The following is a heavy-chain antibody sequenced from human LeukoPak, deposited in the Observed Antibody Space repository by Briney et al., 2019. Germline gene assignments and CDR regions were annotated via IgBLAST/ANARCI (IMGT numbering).Heavy chain of an antibody. CDR3: ATALWFGEQPDAFGI. CDR2: IKQDGSEK. J-gene: IGHJ3*02. V-gene: IGHV3-7*01. D-gene: IGHD3-10*01. Sequence: GGSLRLSCAASGFTFSSYWMSWVRQAPGKGLEWVANIKQDGSEKYYVDSVKGRFTISRDNAKNSLYLQMNSLRAEDTAVYYCATALWFGEQPDAFGIWGQGTTVTVSS. CDR1: GFTFSSYW.